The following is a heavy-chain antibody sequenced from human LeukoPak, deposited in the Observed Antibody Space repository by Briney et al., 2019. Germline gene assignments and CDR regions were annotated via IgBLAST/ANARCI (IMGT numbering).Heavy chain of an antibody. V-gene: IGHV4-59*01. D-gene: IGHD4-17*01. CDR3: ARDRGVTSYFYYGLDV. J-gene: IGHJ6*02. CDR1: GGSISSYF. CDR2: IYYSGSS. Sequence: NPSETLSLTCTVSGGSISSYFWSWIRQPPGKGLEWIGYIYYSGSSNCNPSLKSRVTISVDTSMNQLSLKLTSVTAADTAVYYCARDRGVTSYFYYGLDVWGQGTTVTVSS.